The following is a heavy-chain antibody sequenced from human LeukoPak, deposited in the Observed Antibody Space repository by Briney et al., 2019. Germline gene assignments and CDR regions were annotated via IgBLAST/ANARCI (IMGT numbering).Heavy chain of an antibody. Sequence: GGSLRLSCAASGFTFSSYSMNWVRQAPGKGLEWVSYISSSSSYIYYADSVKGRFTISRDNAKNSLYLQMNSLRAEDTAVYYCARGDYGSGSYLKYDYWGQGTLVTVSS. D-gene: IGHD3-10*01. CDR3: ARGDYGSGSYLKYDY. J-gene: IGHJ4*02. V-gene: IGHV3-21*01. CDR2: ISSSSSYI. CDR1: GFTFSSYS.